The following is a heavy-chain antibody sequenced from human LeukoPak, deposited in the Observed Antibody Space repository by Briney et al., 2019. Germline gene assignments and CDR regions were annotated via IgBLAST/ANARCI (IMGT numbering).Heavy chain of an antibody. CDR1: GFTFSSYA. CDR3: ARVCSERWYPAFDI. D-gene: IGHD2-15*01. CDR2: ISSNGGST. Sequence: GGSLRLSCAASGFTFSSYAMHWVRQAPGKGLEYVSAISSNGGSTYYANSLKGRFTISRDNSKNTLYLQMSSLRAEDMAVYYCARVCSERWYPAFDIWGQGTMVTVSS. J-gene: IGHJ3*02. V-gene: IGHV3-64*01.